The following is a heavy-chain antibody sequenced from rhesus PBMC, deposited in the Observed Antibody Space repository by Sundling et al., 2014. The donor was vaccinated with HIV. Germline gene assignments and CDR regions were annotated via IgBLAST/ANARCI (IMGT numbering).Heavy chain of an antibody. V-gene: IGHV1-198*02. J-gene: IGHJ6*01. CDR3: ARAGSVTKYYALDS. CDR2: IIPLLGTT. D-gene: IGHD4-23*01. Sequence: QVQLVQSGAEVKKPGASVKVSCKASGFTFGTYTINWVRQAPGQGLEWMGMIIPLLGTTNYAEKFQGRVTITADTSRRTAYMELSSLRSEDTAVYYCARAGSVTKYYALDSWGQGVVVTVSS. CDR1: GFTFGTYT.